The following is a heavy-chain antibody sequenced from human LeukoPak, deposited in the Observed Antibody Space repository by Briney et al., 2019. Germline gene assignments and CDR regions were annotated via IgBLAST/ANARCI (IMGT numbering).Heavy chain of an antibody. CDR1: GFTLDYYW. V-gene: IGHV3-74*01. D-gene: IGHD3-3*01. CDR3: VVWGEQRSGHLFNF. J-gene: IGHJ4*02. Sequence: GGPLRLSCAASGFTLDYYWMHWVCPDPEKGRMWVSRINTDGGNTHNAHSVQGRFTISTDNDKNTLYLQMNGLGVEETAVYFCVVWGEQRSGHLFNFWGQGTLVTVSS. CDR2: INTDGGNT.